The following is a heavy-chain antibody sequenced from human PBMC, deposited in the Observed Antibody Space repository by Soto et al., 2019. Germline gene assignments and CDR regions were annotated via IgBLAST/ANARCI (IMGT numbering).Heavy chain of an antibody. CDR3: ARDVVAATHTFRFDY. J-gene: IGHJ4*02. V-gene: IGHV3-30-3*01. CDR2: ISYDGSNK. CDR1: GFTFSSYA. D-gene: IGHD2-15*01. Sequence: QVQLVESGGGVVQPGRSLRLSCAASGFTFSSYAMHWVRQAPGKGLEWVAVISYDGSNKYYADSVKGRFTISRANSKNTLYLQMNSLRAEDTAVYYCARDVVAATHTFRFDYWGQGTLVTVSS.